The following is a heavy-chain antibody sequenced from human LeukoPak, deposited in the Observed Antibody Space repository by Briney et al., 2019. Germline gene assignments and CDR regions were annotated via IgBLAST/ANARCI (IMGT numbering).Heavy chain of an antibody. CDR1: GFTLSSND. CDR2: INSDGSST. D-gene: IGHD2-15*01. V-gene: IGHV3-74*01. CDR3: ARSNHCSGGSCYSAWFDP. Sequence: GGSLRLSCAASGFTLSSNDMHWARQAPGKGLVWVSRINSDGSSTSYADSVRGRFTISRDNAKNTLYLQMNSLRAEDTAVYYCARSNHCSGGSCYSAWFDPWGQGTLVTVSS. J-gene: IGHJ5*02.